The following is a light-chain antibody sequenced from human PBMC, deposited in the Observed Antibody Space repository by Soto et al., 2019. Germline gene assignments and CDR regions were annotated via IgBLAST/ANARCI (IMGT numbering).Light chain of an antibody. CDR3: XXXNNWPRT. J-gene: IGKJ1*01. V-gene: IGKV3-15*01. CDR2: GAS. CDR1: QSVSSN. Sequence: EIVMTQSPATLSVSPGERATLSCRASQSVSSNLAWYQQKPGQAPRLLIYGASTRATGIPARFSGSGSGTEFTLTISSLQSEXXXXXXXXXXNNWPRTFGQGTKVEIK.